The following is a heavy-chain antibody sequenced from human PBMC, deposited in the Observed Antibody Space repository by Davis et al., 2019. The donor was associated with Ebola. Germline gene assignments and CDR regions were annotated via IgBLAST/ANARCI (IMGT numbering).Heavy chain of an antibody. CDR2: LGTSADT. D-gene: IGHD3-22*01. Sequence: PGGSLRLSCAASGFVFRNYVMSWVRQAPGKGLEWVSTLGTSADTYYADSVKGRFTISRDNSKNTLYLQMNSLRAEDTAVYYCARGSAMIDWGQGTLVTVSS. CDR3: ARGSAMID. J-gene: IGHJ4*02. CDR1: GFVFRNYV. V-gene: IGHV3-23*01.